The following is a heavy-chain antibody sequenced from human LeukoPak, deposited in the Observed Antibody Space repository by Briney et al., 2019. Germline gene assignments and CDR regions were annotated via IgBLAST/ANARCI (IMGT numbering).Heavy chain of an antibody. Sequence: GGSLRLSCAASGFTFSSYSMNWVRQAPGKGLEWVSYISSSSSTIYYADSVKGRFTISRDNAKNSLYLQMNSLRAEDTAVYYCARDSQQLPYWGQGTLVTVSS. V-gene: IGHV3-48*01. CDR2: ISSSSSTI. CDR1: GFTFSSYS. CDR3: ARDSQQLPY. D-gene: IGHD6-13*01. J-gene: IGHJ4*02.